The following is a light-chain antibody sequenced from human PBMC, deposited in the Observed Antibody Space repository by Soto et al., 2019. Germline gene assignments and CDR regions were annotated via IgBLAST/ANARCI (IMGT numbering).Light chain of an antibody. J-gene: IGKJ1*01. V-gene: IGKV3-20*01. Sequence: IVLTQSPGTLSLSPGERATLSCRASQSVSSSYLAWYQQKPGQAPRLLIYGAASSATGIPDRFSGSGSGTDFTLTISRLETEDFAVYYCQQYDSSPKTFGQGTKVDIK. CDR2: GAA. CDR1: QSVSSSY. CDR3: QQYDSSPKT.